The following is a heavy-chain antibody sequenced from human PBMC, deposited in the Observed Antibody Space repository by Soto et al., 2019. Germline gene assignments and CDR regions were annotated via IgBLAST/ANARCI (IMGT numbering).Heavy chain of an antibody. D-gene: IGHD3-22*01. V-gene: IGHV2-5*01. CDR1: GFSLSTSGVG. CDR3: ARNDYFDRSIDY. J-gene: IGHJ4*02. Sequence: QITLKDSGPALVKPTQTLTVTCTFSGFSLSTSGVGVGWIRQPPGKAPEWLALLFWNDDKHYNPSLKSRLTITKDTSKNQVVLTMTNMDPADTATYYCARNDYFDRSIDYWGQVTLVTVSS. CDR2: LFWNDDK.